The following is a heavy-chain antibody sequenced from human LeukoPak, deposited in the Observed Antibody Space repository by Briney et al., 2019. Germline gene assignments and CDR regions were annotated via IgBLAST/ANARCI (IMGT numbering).Heavy chain of an antibody. CDR2: ISSSSSYI. J-gene: IGHJ4*02. Sequence: MAGGTLRLSCAASGFTFSSYSMNWVRQAPGKGLEWVSSISSSSSYIYYADSVKGRFTISRDNAMSSRYLRMYSLRAEDTAVYYCARMAVAGTWSYFVYWGQGTLVTVSS. V-gene: IGHV3-21*01. CDR1: GFTFSSYS. D-gene: IGHD6-19*01. CDR3: ARMAVAGTWSYFVY.